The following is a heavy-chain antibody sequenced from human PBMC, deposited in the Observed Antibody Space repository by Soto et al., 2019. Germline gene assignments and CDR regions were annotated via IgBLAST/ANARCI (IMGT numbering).Heavy chain of an antibody. J-gene: IGHJ6*02. V-gene: IGHV4-4*02. D-gene: IGHD2-2*01. CDR2: IYHSGST. CDR1: GGSISSSNW. CDR3: ARDRIVVVPAAMKPYYYYGMDV. Sequence: QVQLQESGPGLVKPSGTLSLTCAVSGGSISSSNWWSWVRQPPGKGLEWIGEIYHSGSTNYNPSLKSRVTISVAKSKNQFSLKLSSVTAADTAVYYCARDRIVVVPAAMKPYYYYGMDVWGQGTTVTVSS.